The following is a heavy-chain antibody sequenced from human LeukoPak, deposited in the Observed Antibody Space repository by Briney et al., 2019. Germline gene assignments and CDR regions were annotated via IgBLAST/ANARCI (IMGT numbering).Heavy chain of an antibody. CDR1: GGSITSANW. D-gene: IGHD1-26*01. V-gene: IGHV4-4*02. J-gene: IGHJ2*01. Sequence: SETLSLTCAVSGGSITSANWWSWVRQPPGRGLEWIGEIFHTGTTNYNPSLKSRVTISVDKSKNQFSLMLTSVTAADTAVYYCARQVGARGYFDLWGRGTLVTVSS. CDR3: ARQVGARGYFDL. CDR2: IFHTGTT.